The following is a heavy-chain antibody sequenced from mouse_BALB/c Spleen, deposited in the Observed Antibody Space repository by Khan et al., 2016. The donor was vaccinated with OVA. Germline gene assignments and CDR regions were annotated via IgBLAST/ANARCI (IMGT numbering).Heavy chain of an antibody. V-gene: IGHV5-6*01. CDR2: VSTGGGYT. J-gene: IGHJ3*01. CDR3: TRLAYYYDSEGFAY. Sequence: EVQLVESGGDLVKPRGSLKLSCAASGFTFSTYGMSWVRQTPDKRLEWVATVSTGGGYTYYPDSVKGRFTISSDNAKNTLYLQMSGLKSEDTAMFYCTRLAYYYDSEGFAYWGQGTLVTVSA. D-gene: IGHD1-1*01. CDR1: GFTFSTYG.